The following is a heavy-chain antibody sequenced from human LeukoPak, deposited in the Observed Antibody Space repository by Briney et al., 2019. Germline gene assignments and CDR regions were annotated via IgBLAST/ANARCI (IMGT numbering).Heavy chain of an antibody. V-gene: IGHV1-18*01. CDR3: ARDQIPIVVVTFDYYYYYGMDV. D-gene: IGHD2-21*02. Sequence: ASVKVSCKASGYTFTSYAIHWVRQAPGQGLEWMGWISAYNGNTNYAQKLQGRVTMTTDTSTSTAYMELRSLRSDDTAVYYCARDQIPIVVVTFDYYYYYGMDVWGQGTTVTVSS. J-gene: IGHJ6*02. CDR1: GYTFTSYA. CDR2: ISAYNGNT.